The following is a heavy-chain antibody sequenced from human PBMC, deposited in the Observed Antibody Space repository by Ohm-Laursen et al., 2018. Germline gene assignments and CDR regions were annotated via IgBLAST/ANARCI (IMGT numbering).Heavy chain of an antibody. V-gene: IGHV3-23*01. CDR2: ISGSGGST. J-gene: IGHJ4*02. CDR1: GFTFSSYA. CDR3: AKDRKGLVVVGADY. Sequence: SLRLPCSAFGFTFSSYAMSWVRQAPGKGLEWVSAISGSGGSTYYADSVKGRFTISRDNSKNTLYLQMNSLRAEDTAVYYCAKDRKGLVVVGADYWGQGTLVTVSS. D-gene: IGHD3-22*01.